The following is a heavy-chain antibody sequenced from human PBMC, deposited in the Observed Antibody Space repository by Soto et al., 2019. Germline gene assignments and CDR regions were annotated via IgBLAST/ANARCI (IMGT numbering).Heavy chain of an antibody. J-gene: IGHJ6*02. Sequence: PGGSLRLSCAASGFTFSSYAMHWVRQAPGKGLEYVSAISSNGGSTYYADSVKGRFTISRDNSKNTLYLQMGSLRAEDMAVYYCARDSVAAAGNFDYYYGMDVWGQGTTVTVYS. D-gene: IGHD6-13*01. CDR1: GFTFSSYA. V-gene: IGHV3-64*02. CDR3: ARDSVAAAGNFDYYYGMDV. CDR2: ISSNGGST.